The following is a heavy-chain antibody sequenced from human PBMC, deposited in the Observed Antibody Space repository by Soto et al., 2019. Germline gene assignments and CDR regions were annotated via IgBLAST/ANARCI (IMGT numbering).Heavy chain of an antibody. Sequence: VQLQESGPGLARPSGTLSLTCDVSGVSISSGNWWSWVRQPPGKELEWIGEVYRDGSANYHPSLERRVTISVDTAKNQLSLRLSSVTAADTAIYYCARLIYDSRLNYLYFDSWGQGMLVTVSS. CDR3: ARLIYDSRLNYLYFDS. D-gene: IGHD3-22*01. J-gene: IGHJ4*02. CDR2: VYRDGSA. V-gene: IGHV4-4*02. CDR1: GVSISSGNW.